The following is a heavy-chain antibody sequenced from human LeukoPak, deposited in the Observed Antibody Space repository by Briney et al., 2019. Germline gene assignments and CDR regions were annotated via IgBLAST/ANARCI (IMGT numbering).Heavy chain of an antibody. J-gene: IGHJ4*02. CDR2: ISSSGSTI. D-gene: IGHD3-10*01. CDR1: GFTFSSYA. V-gene: IGHV3-48*04. Sequence: PGGSLRLSCAASGFTFSSYAMHWVRQAPGKGLEWVSYISSSGSTIYYADSVKGRFTISRDNAKNSLYLQMNSLRAEDTAVYYCARMGSWPPYFDYWGQGTLVTVSS. CDR3: ARMGSWPPYFDY.